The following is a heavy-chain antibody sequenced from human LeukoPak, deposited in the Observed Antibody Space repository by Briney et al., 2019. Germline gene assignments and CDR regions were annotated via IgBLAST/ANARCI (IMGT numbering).Heavy chain of an antibody. J-gene: IGHJ4*02. V-gene: IGHV3-21*01. CDR1: GLTFSSYS. CDR2: ISSSSSYI. CDR3: ARLTNQMTTVVTSDY. D-gene: IGHD4-23*01. Sequence: GGSLRLSCAASGLTFSSYSMNWVRQAPGKGLEWVSSISSSSSYIYYADSVKGRFTISRDNAKNSLYLQMNSLRAEDTAVYYCARLTNQMTTVVTSDYWGQGTLVTVSS.